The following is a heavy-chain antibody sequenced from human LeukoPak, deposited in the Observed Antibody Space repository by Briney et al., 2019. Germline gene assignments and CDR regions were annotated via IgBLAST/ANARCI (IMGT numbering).Heavy chain of an antibody. CDR2: INPNSGGT. D-gene: IGHD3-22*01. CDR1: GYTFTGYY. V-gene: IGHV1-2*04. CDR3: ARGLLYYYDTGFDY. Sequence: GASVKVSCKASGYTFTGYYMHWVRQAPGQGLEWMGWINPNSGGTNYAQKFQGWVTMTRDTSISTAYMELSRLRSDDTAVYYCARGLLYYYDTGFDYWGQGTLVTVSS. J-gene: IGHJ4*02.